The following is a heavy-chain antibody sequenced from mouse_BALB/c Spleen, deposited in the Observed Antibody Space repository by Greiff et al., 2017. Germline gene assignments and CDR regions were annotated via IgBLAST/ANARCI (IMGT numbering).Heavy chain of an antibody. J-gene: IGHJ3*01. CDR1: GFTFSSYA. D-gene: IGHD2-3*01. CDR3: ARVPDGYYAWFAY. CDR2: ISSGGST. Sequence: EVMLVESGGGLVKPGGSLKLSCAASGFTFSSYAMSWVRQTPEKRLEWVASISSGGSTYYPDSVKGRFTISRDNARNILYLQMSSLRSEDTAMYYCARVPDGYYAWFAYWGQGTLVTVSA. V-gene: IGHV5-6-5*01.